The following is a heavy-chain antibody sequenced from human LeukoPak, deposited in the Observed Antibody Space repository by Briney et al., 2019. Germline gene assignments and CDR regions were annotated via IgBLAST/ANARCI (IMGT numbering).Heavy chain of an antibody. V-gene: IGHV4-59*08. D-gene: IGHD3-3*01. CDR1: GGSISSYY. CDR2: IYYSGST. J-gene: IGHJ4*02. Sequence: SETLSLTCTVSGGSISSYYWSWIRQPPGKGLDWIGYIYYSGSTNYNPSLKSRVTISLDTSKNQFSLKLSSVTAADTAVYYCARHLSYYGSFDCWGQGALVTVSS. CDR3: ARHLSYYGSFDC.